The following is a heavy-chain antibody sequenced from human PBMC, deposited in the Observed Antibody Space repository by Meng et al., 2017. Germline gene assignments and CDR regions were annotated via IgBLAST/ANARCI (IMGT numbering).Heavy chain of an antibody. CDR2: IKQDGSEK. Sequence: GGFLRLSCAASGFTFSSYWMSWVRQAPGKGLEWVANIKQDGSEKYYVDSVKGRFTISRDNAKNSLYLQMNSLRAEDTAVYYCARPCHYYDSSGYYYGYWGQGTLVTVSS. V-gene: IGHV3-7*01. CDR3: ARPCHYYDSSGYYYGY. J-gene: IGHJ4*02. D-gene: IGHD3-22*01. CDR1: GFTFSSYW.